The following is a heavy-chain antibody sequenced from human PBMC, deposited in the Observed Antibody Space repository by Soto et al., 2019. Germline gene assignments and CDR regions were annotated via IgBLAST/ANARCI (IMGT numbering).Heavy chain of an antibody. CDR1: GVTFCNYD. V-gene: IGHV3-48*03. J-gene: IGHJ4*02. D-gene: IGHD5-12*01. Sequence: GGSLRLSCAASGVTFCNYDMNLVRQAPGKGLEWVSYISHSGASIDYADSVRGRFTISRDNAKNSLYLQMNSLRAEDTAVYYCARDAPLPQGRWLNLDFWGQGTLGTVSS. CDR2: ISHSGASI. CDR3: ARDAPLPQGRWLNLDF.